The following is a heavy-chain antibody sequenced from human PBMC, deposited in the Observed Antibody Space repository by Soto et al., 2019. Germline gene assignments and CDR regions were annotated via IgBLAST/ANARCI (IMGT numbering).Heavy chain of an antibody. V-gene: IGHV1-2*02. CDR1: GYPVTAYY. J-gene: IGHJ3*02. Sequence: QLHLVQSGAVVKKPGASVTVSCSASGYPVTAYYMHWVRQAPGRGLEWMGGINPATGAAKYTQTFPGRVTMTTDTSTSTVSMELTGLTSEDTAFFSCARGGGVGVAGSAAFDMWGQGTLVTVSS. CDR2: INPATGAA. D-gene: IGHD3-3*01. CDR3: ARGGGVGVAGSAAFDM.